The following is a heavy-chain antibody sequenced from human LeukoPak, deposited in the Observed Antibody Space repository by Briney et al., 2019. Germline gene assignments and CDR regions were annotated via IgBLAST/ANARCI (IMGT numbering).Heavy chain of an antibody. CDR2: ISSNGGST. CDR3: ARVRLSGSYFFDY. J-gene: IGHJ4*02. D-gene: IGHD1-26*01. CDR1: GFTFSSYA. Sequence: PGGSLRLSCAASGFTFSSYAMHWVRQAPGKGLEYVSAISSNGGSTYYANSVKGRFTISRDNSKNTLYLQMGSLRAEDMAVYYCARVRLSGSYFFDYWCQGTLVTVSS. V-gene: IGHV3-64*01.